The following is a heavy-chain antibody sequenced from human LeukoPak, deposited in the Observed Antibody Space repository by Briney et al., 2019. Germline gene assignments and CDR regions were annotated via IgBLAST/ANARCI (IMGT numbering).Heavy chain of an antibody. D-gene: IGHD6-19*01. CDR2: IYTSGGT. J-gene: IGHJ4*02. CDR3: GRGMDSGWTGSPFDY. CDR1: GGSISSYY. Sequence: PSETLSLTCTVSGGSISSYYWSWIRQRAGRGLEWIARIYTSGGTDYNPSLKSRVTMSVDTSKNPFSLYLSSVTAADTAVYYCGRGMDSGWTGSPFDYWGQGTLVTVSS. V-gene: IGHV4-4*07.